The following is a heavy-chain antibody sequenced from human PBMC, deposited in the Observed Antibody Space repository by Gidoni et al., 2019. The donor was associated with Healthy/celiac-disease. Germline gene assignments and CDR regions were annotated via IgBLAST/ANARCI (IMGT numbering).Heavy chain of an antibody. CDR3: ATGWGYCTNGVCYSGSVVGV. CDR2: VDPEDGET. Sequence: EVQLVQSGAEVKKPGATVKISCKVSGYTFTDYYMHWVQQAPGKGLEWMGLVDPEDGETIYAEKFQGRVTITADTSTDTAYMELSSLRSEDTAVYYCATGWGYCTNGVCYSGSVVGVWGQGTTVTVSS. D-gene: IGHD2-8*01. J-gene: IGHJ6*02. V-gene: IGHV1-69-2*01. CDR1: GYTFTDYY.